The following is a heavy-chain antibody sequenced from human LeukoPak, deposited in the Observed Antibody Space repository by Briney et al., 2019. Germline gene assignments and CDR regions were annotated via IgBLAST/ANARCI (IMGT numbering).Heavy chain of an antibody. CDR2: ISGSGGST. V-gene: IGHV3-23*01. CDR1: GFTFSSYA. D-gene: IGHD3-10*01. J-gene: IGHJ6*02. CDR3: AKLPGSHHYYYYGMDV. Sequence: GGSLRLSCAASGFTFSSYAMSWVRQAPGKGLEWVSAISGSGGSTYYADSVKGRFTISRDNSKNTLYLQMNSLRAEDTAVYYCAKLPGSHHYYYYGMDVWGQGTTVTVSS.